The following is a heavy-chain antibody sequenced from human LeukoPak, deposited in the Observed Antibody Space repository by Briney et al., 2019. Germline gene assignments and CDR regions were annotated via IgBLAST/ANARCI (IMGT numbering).Heavy chain of an antibody. Sequence: SETLSLTCTVSGGSISRYYWSWIRQPPGKGLEWIGYIYYSGSTNYNPSLKSRVTISVDTSKNQFSLKLSSVTAADTAVYYCARYYDFWSGYYRDAFDIWGQGTMVTVSS. D-gene: IGHD3-3*01. V-gene: IGHV4-59*01. CDR2: IYYSGST. J-gene: IGHJ3*02. CDR3: ARYYDFWSGYYRDAFDI. CDR1: GGSISRYY.